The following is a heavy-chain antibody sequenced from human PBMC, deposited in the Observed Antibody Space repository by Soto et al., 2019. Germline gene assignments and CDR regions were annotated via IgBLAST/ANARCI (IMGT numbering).Heavy chain of an antibody. CDR2: IGGGGSNT. CDR3: AKDSNKYSSSLRGRYFDY. Sequence: LRLSCAASGFPFSSYVMSWVRQAPGKGLEWVSGIGGGGSNTFYADSVKGRFTISRDNSKNTLLLQMNSLGAEDTAVYYCAKDSNKYSSSLRGRYFDYWGQGIGVTVSS. CDR1: GFPFSSYV. D-gene: IGHD4-4*01. V-gene: IGHV3-23*01. J-gene: IGHJ4*02.